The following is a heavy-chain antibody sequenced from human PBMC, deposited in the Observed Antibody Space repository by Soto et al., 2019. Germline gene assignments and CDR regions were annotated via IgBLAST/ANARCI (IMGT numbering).Heavy chain of an antibody. CDR2: IYWNDGK. Sequence: GPTLGDPTQTLTLTCTFSGVSLSTSGVGVGLILHPPGKGLECVALIYWNDGKGYRPSLKSRITIIKDTSKNQVVLTMTNMDTVDTATYYCPHTIVVVSCLDAFDSWGRGTMVTGSS. J-gene: IGHJ3*02. CDR1: GVSLSTSGVG. D-gene: IGHD2-15*01. CDR3: PHTIVVVSCLDAFDS. V-gene: IGHV2-5*01.